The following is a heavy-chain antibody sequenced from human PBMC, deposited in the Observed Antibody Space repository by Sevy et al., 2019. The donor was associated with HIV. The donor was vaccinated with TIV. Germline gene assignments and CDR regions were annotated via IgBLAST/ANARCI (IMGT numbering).Heavy chain of an antibody. CDR2: IWYDGSYK. D-gene: IGHD3-3*01. CDR3: AKTFAIFGVLMSPDFDP. J-gene: IGHJ5*02. V-gene: IGHV3-33*06. Sequence: GGSLRLSCAASGFTFSNYGMHWVRQAPGKGLEWVAVIWYDGSYKYYADSVKGRFTISRDNIKSTLYLQMNSLRAEDTAVYYCAKTFAIFGVLMSPDFDPWGQGTLVTVSS. CDR1: GFTFSNYG.